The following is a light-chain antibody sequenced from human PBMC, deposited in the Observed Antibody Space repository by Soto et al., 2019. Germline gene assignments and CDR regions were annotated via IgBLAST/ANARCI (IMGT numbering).Light chain of an antibody. Sequence: EILFTQSPGTLSLSPGERGTLSCRASHTISSSYLAWYQQKPGQAPRLIMYGISRRANGIPDRFSGSGSGTDFTLTITRLEPEDFAVYYCQQRSNWHPWTFGQGTKVDIK. J-gene: IGKJ1*01. CDR1: HTISSSY. V-gene: IGKV3D-20*02. CDR3: QQRSNWHPWT. CDR2: GIS.